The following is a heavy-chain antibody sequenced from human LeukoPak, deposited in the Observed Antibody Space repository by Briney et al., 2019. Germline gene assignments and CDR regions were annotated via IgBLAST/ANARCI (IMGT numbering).Heavy chain of an antibody. CDR3: ARDLHYDSSWKEHAFDI. Sequence: SETLSLTCNVSGGSISTTTNSWGWAWIRQRPGKGLEWIGSIYYGGSPYYTSSLKSRVTISVDTSKNQFSLKLASLTAADTAVYYCARDLHYDSSWKEHAFDIWGQGTMVTVSS. D-gene: IGHD3-22*01. CDR2: IYYGGSP. V-gene: IGHV4-39*07. J-gene: IGHJ3*02. CDR1: GGSISTTTNS.